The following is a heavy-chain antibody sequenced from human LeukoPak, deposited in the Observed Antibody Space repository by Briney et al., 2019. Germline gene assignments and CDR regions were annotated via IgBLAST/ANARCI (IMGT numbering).Heavy chain of an antibody. CDR3: ARETGAVAGTLDY. Sequence: SVKVSCKASGYTFTNFGVSWVRQAPGQGLEWMGRIIPIFGTANYAQKFQGRVMITTDESTSTAYMELSSLRSEDTAVYYCARETGAVAGTLDYWGQGTLVTVSS. D-gene: IGHD6-19*01. CDR2: IIPIFGTA. J-gene: IGHJ4*02. V-gene: IGHV1-69*05. CDR1: GYTFTNFG.